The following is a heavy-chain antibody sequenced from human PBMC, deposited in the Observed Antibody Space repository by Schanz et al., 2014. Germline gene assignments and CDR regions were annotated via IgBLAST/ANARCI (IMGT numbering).Heavy chain of an antibody. V-gene: IGHV3-23*04. CDR3: AKGRFGELSAFDI. CDR2: ISGSGGST. CDR1: GFAVDNYY. J-gene: IGHJ3*02. Sequence: EVQLVASGGGLVQPGGSLRLSCAASGFAVDNYYMSCVRQAPGRGLEWVSAISGSGGSTYYADSVKGRFTISRDNSKNTLYLQMNSLRAEDTAVYYCAKGRFGELSAFDICGQGTMVNVSS. D-gene: IGHD3-10*01.